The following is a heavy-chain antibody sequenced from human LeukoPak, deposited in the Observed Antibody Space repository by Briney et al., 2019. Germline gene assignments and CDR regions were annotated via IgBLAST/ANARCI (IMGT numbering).Heavy chain of an antibody. J-gene: IGHJ3*02. D-gene: IGHD1-26*01. V-gene: IGHV1-18*01. CDR2: ISAYNGNT. Sequence: ASVKVSCKASGYTFTSYGISWVRQAPGQGPEWMGWISAYNGNTKYAQKFQGRITMTKDTSTTTVYMELRSLTSDDTAVYYCARGVGAHAFGIWGQGTLVTVSS. CDR1: GYTFTSYG. CDR3: ARGVGAHAFGI.